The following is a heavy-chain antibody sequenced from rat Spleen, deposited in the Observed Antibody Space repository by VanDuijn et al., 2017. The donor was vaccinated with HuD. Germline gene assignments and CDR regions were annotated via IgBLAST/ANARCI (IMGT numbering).Heavy chain of an antibody. CDR1: GFTFSDYY. D-gene: IGHD5-1*01. Sequence: EVQLVESDGGLVQPGRSLKLSCAASGFTFSDYYMAWVRQAPTKGLEWVATISYDGSSTYYRDSVKGRFTISRDNAKSTLYLQMGSLRSEDTATYYCARRGGNWAGFAYWGQGTLVTVSS. V-gene: IGHV5-29*01. CDR3: ARRGGNWAGFAY. CDR2: ISYDGSST. J-gene: IGHJ3*01.